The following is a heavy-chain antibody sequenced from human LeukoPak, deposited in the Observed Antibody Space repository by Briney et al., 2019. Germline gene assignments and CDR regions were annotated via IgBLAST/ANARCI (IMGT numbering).Heavy chain of an antibody. CDR3: ARGELGDRSGFAHFDS. Sequence: DSVKVSCKASDYTFISYGISWVRQAPGQGLEWMGRISAYNGNTNYAQKLQGRVTMTTDTSTSTAYMVLSSLRSEYTAIYCCARGELGDRSGFAHFDSWGQGTLVTVSS. V-gene: IGHV1-18*04. CDR2: ISAYNGNT. J-gene: IGHJ4*02. D-gene: IGHD3-22*01. CDR1: DYTFISYG.